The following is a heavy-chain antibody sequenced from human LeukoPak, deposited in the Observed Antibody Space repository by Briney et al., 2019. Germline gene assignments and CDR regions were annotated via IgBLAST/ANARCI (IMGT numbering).Heavy chain of an antibody. V-gene: IGHV2-5*02. CDR1: GFSLSTRGGG. CDR3: AYSRAYNYGVVWFDP. J-gene: IGHJ5*02. Sequence: SGPTLVNPTQTLTLTCTFSGFSLSTRGGGVGWIRQPPGKALEWLALIYWDDDKRYSPSLKSRLTITKDTSKNQVVLTMTNMDPVDTATYYCAYSRAYNYGVVWFDPWGLGTLVTVSS. D-gene: IGHD5-18*01. CDR2: IYWDDDK.